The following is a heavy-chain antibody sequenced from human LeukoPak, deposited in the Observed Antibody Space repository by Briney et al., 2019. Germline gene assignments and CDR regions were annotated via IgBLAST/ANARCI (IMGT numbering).Heavy chain of an antibody. CDR3: ARGGHYYDSSGYNY. J-gene: IGHJ4*02. D-gene: IGHD3-22*01. CDR2: ISAYNGHT. Sequence: ASVKVSCKASGYTFTRYGISWVRQAPGQRLEWMGWISAYNGHTNYTQKLQGRVTMTTDTSTSTAYMELRSLRSDDTAVYYCARGGHYYDSSGYNYWGQGTLVTVSS. V-gene: IGHV1-18*01. CDR1: GYTFTRYG.